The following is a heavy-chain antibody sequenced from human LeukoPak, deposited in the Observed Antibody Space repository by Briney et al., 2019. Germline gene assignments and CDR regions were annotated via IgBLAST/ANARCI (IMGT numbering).Heavy chain of an antibody. CDR3: ARSSIAVAWN. CDR1: GFTFDDYA. CDR2: ISWNSGSI. V-gene: IGHV3-9*01. J-gene: IGHJ4*02. Sequence: PGRSLRLSCAASGFTFDDYAMHWVRQAPGKGLEWVSGISWNSGSIGYVDSVKGRFTISRDNAKNSVYLQMNSLRAEDTAVYYCARSSIAVAWNWGQGTLVTVSS. D-gene: IGHD6-19*01.